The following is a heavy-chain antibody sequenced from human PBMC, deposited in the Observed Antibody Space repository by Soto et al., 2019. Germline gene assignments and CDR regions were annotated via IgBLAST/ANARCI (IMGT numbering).Heavy chain of an antibody. CDR3: ARDPSNGCLEWFPSYYFDY. Sequence: EVQLVESGGGLVQPGGSLRLSCAASGFTFSSYWMSWVRQAPGKGLEWVANIKQDGSEKYYVESVKGRFTISRDNAKNSLYLQMNSLRAEDTAVYYCARDPSNGCLEWFPSYYFDYWGQGTLVTVSS. D-gene: IGHD3-3*01. J-gene: IGHJ4*02. CDR1: GFTFSSYW. V-gene: IGHV3-7*05. CDR2: IKQDGSEK.